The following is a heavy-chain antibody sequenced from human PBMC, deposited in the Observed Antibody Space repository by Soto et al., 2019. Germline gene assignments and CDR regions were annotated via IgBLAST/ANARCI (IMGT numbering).Heavy chain of an antibody. Sequence: GGSLRLSCAASGFPFSSHAMHWVRQAPGKGLEWVAVISYDGSNKYYADSVKGRFTIPRDNSKNTLYLQMNSLRAEDTAVYYCARDRGLYDSSGYPGDYWGQGTLVTVSS. J-gene: IGHJ4*02. CDR1: GFPFSSHA. V-gene: IGHV3-30-3*01. CDR2: ISYDGSNK. D-gene: IGHD3-22*01. CDR3: ARDRGLYDSSGYPGDY.